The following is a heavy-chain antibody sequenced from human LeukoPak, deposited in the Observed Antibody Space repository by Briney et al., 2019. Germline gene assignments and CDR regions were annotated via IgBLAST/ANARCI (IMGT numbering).Heavy chain of an antibody. CDR3: AKASYPHSGAWYNLLS. D-gene: IGHD6-13*01. CDR2: IYSGGST. J-gene: IGHJ5*02. V-gene: IGHV3-53*01. CDR1: GFTVSSNY. Sequence: GGSLRLSCAASGFTVSSNYMSWVRQAPGKGLEWVSIIYSGGSTFYADSVKGRFTISRDNSKNTLYLQMNSLRAEDTAVYYCAKASYPHSGAWYNLLSWGRGTLVTVSS.